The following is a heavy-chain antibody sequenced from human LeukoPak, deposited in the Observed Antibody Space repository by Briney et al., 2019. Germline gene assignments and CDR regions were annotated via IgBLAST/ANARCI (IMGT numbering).Heavy chain of an antibody. CDR1: GYSFTSYW. CDR2: IYPGDSDT. V-gene: IGHV5-51*01. J-gene: IGHJ4*02. Sequence: PGESLKISCKGSGYSFTSYWIGWVRQMPGKGLEWMGIIYPGDSDTRYSPSFQGQVTISADKSISTAYLQWSSLKASDTAMYYCARLAVGVAGTFGEFDYWGQGTLVTVSS. D-gene: IGHD3-16*01. CDR3: ARLAVGVAGTFGEFDY.